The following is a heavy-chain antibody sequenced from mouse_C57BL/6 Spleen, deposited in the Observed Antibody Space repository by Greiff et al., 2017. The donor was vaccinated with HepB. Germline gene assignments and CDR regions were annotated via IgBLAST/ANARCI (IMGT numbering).Heavy chain of an antibody. CDR3: ARAFITTVVADFDD. V-gene: IGHV1-39*01. J-gene: IGHJ2*01. Sequence: VQLQQSGPELVKPGASVKISCKASGYSFTDYNMNWVKQSNGKSLEWIGVINPNYGTTSYNQKFKGKATLTVDQSSSTAYMQHNSLTSEDSAVYYCARAFITTVVADFDDWGPGTTLTVSS. CDR1: GYSFTDYN. CDR2: INPNYGTT. D-gene: IGHD1-1*01.